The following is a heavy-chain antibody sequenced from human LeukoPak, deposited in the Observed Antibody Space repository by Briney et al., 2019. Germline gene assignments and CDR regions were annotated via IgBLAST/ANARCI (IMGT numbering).Heavy chain of an antibody. CDR3: ARGPPYGSRSDFFDY. Sequence: PSETLSLTCTVSGGSISSGGYYWSWIRQPPGKGLEWIGYIYHSGSTYYNPSLKSRVTISVDRSKNQFSLKLSSVTAEDTAVYYCARGPPYGSRSDFFDYWGQGTLVTVSS. J-gene: IGHJ4*02. D-gene: IGHD3-10*01. CDR1: GGSISSGGYY. V-gene: IGHV4-30-2*01. CDR2: IYHSGST.